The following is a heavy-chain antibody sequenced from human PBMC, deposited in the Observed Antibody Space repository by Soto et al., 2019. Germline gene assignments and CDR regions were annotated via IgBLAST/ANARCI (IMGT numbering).Heavy chain of an antibody. Sequence: PSQTLSLTCAISGDSVSSNSAAWNWIRQSPSRGLEWLGRTYYRSKWYNDYAVSVKSRITINPDTSKNQFSLQLNSVTPEDTAVYYCARDRRITMVRGVIIYFDYFHYWGQGTLVIVSS. V-gene: IGHV6-1*01. CDR1: GDSVSSNSAA. J-gene: IGHJ4*02. D-gene: IGHD3-10*01. CDR3: ARDRRITMVRGVIIYFDYFHY. CDR2: TYYRSKWYN.